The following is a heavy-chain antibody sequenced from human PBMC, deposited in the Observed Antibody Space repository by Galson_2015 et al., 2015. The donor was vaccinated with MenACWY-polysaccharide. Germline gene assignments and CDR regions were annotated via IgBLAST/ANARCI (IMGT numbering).Heavy chain of an antibody. Sequence: SLRLSCAASGFNFRGSGMHWVRQAPGKGLVWVALIQYDGSIKVYADSVKGRFTISRDNSKNTLFLEMNSLRAEDTAVYFCAREGSRIVFHAFDIWGQGTMVTVSS. CDR3: AREGSRIVFHAFDI. J-gene: IGHJ3*02. V-gene: IGHV3-33*05. CDR1: GFNFRGSG. CDR2: IQYDGSIK. D-gene: IGHD6-13*01.